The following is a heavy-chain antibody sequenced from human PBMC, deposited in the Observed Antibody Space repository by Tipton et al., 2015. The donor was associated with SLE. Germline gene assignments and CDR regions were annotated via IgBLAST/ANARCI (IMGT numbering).Heavy chain of an antibody. D-gene: IGHD6-6*01. CDR3: ASHFNGPFEYSSSPMV. Sequence: SLRLSCAASGFTFSSYWMSWVRQAPGKGLEWVANIKQDGSEKYYVDSVKGRFTISRDNAKNSLYLQMNSLRAEDTAVYYCASHFNGPFEYSSSPMVWGQGTLVTVSS. CDR1: GFTFSSYW. V-gene: IGHV3-7*03. CDR2: IKQDGSEK. J-gene: IGHJ4*02.